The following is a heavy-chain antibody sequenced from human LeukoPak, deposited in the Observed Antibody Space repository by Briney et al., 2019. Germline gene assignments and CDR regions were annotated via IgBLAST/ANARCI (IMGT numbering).Heavy chain of an antibody. V-gene: IGHV3-66*01. CDR1: GFTVSSNY. CDR2: IYSGGST. CDR3: ARDSRYYYGSGSSWFDP. J-gene: IGHJ5*02. D-gene: IGHD3-10*01. Sequence: GGSLRLSCAASGFTVSSNYMSWVRQAPGKGLEWVSVIYSGGSTYYADSVKGRFTISRDNSKNTLYLQMNSLRAEDTAVYYCARDSRYYYGSGSSWFDPWGQGTLVTVSS.